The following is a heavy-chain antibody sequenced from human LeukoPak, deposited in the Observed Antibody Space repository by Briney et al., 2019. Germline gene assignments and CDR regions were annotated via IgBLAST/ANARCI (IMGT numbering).Heavy chain of an antibody. CDR2: IIPILGIA. V-gene: IGHV1-69*04. J-gene: IGHJ4*02. Sequence: SVKVSCKASGGTFSSYAISWVRQAPGQGLEWMGRIIPILGIANYAQKFQGRVTITADKSTSTAYMELSSLRSEDTAVYYCARGSDSSGYYYFEGYWGQGTLVTVSS. CDR3: ARGSDSSGYYYFEGY. D-gene: IGHD3-22*01. CDR1: GGTFSSYA.